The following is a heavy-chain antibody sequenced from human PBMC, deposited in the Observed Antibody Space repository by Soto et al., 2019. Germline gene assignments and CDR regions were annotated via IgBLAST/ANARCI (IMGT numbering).Heavy chain of an antibody. CDR3: ARRGTVYYYDSSGYFHPEYYFDY. D-gene: IGHD3-22*01. CDR1: GGSISSGGYY. Sequence: QVQLQESGPGLVKPSQTLSLTCTVSGGSISSGGYYWSWIRQHPGKGLEWIGYIYYSGSTYYNPSLKSRVTTSLNTSKYQFSLKLSSVTAADTAVYYCARRGTVYYYDSSGYFHPEYYFDYWGQGPLVTVSS. V-gene: IGHV4-31*03. J-gene: IGHJ4*02. CDR2: IYYSGST.